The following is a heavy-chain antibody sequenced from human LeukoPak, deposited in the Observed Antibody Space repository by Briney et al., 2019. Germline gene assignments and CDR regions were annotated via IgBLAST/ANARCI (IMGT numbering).Heavy chain of an antibody. CDR3: ARRWKAAAGDFDY. V-gene: IGHV3-23*01. CDR1: GFTFSSYA. Sequence: GGSLRLSCAASGFTFSSYAMSWVRQAPGKGLEWVSAVTTSGGPTYYADSVKGRFTISRDNSKNTLDLQMNSLRAEDTAVYYCARRWKAAAGDFDYWGQGTLVTVSS. J-gene: IGHJ4*02. CDR2: VTTSGGPT. D-gene: IGHD6-13*01.